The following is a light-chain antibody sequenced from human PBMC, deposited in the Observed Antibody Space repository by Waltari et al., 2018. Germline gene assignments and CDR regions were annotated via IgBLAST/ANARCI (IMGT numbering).Light chain of an antibody. CDR2: EVS. Sequence: QSALTQPASVSGSPGQSITISCTGTSSDVGGYNYVPWYHQHPGKVPKLMIFEVSHRSSGVSDRFSGSKYGNTASLTISGLQAEDEADYYCSSYGSGSTLVVFGGGTKVTVL. V-gene: IGLV2-14*01. CDR3: SSYGSGSTLVV. J-gene: IGLJ2*01. CDR1: SSDVGGYNY.